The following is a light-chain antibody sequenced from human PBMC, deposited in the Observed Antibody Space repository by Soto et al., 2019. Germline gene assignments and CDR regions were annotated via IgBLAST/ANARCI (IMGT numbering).Light chain of an antibody. CDR2: DVS. V-gene: IGLV2-14*01. Sequence: QSALTQPASVSGSPGQSITISCTGTSGDVGGYIYVTWYQQHPGKAPKLMIYDVSNRPSGVSNRFSGSKSGNTASLTISGLQAEDEATYYCSSYTSSNSLVFGGGTKLTVL. CDR3: SSYTSSNSLV. CDR1: SGDVGGYIY. J-gene: IGLJ2*01.